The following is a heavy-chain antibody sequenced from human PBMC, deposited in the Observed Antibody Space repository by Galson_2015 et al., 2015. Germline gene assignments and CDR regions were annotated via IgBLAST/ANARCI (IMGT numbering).Heavy chain of an antibody. V-gene: IGHV5-51*01. Sequence: QSGAEVKKPGESLQISCKGSGYTFTSYWIGWVRQMPGKGLEWMGVIYPGDSDTRYSPSFQGQVTISADKSNDTAHLQWSSLKASDTAVYYCARSAVRGVPSDGFDVWGQGTLVTVSS. CDR1: GYTFTSYW. CDR3: ARSAVRGVPSDGFDV. J-gene: IGHJ3*01. D-gene: IGHD3-10*02. CDR2: IYPGDSDT.